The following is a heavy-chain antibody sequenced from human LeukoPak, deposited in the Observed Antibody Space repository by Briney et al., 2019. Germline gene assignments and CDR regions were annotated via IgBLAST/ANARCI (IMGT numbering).Heavy chain of an antibody. CDR3: AKRLLGYADSSPIDY. J-gene: IGHJ4*02. CDR2: ISGIGANT. V-gene: IGHV3-23*01. Sequence: PGRSLRLSCAASGFTFSSYAMHWVRQAPGKGLEWVSGISGIGANTYYADSVRGRFTISRDNSKNTLYLQMNSLRAEDTAVYYCAKRLLGYADSSPIDYWGQGTLVTVSS. CDR1: GFTFSSYA. D-gene: IGHD4-17*01.